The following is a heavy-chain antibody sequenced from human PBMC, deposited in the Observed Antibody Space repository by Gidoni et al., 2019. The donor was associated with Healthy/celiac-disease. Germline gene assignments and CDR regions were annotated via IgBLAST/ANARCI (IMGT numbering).Heavy chain of an antibody. CDR2: INPSGGST. CDR3: ARGPILYYYGSGSYYKDYYYYYGMDV. D-gene: IGHD3-10*01. V-gene: IGHV1-46*03. CDR1: GYTFTRYY. J-gene: IGHJ6*02. Sequence: QVQLVQSGAEVKKPGASVKVSCKASGYTFTRYYMHWVRQAPVQGLEWMGIINPSGGSTSYAQKFQGRVTMTRDTSTSTVYMELSSLRSEDTAVYYCARGPILYYYGSGSYYKDYYYYYGMDVWGQGTTVTVSS.